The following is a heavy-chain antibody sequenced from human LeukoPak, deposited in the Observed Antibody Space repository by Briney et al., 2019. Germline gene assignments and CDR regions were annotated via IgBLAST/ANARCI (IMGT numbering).Heavy chain of an antibody. V-gene: IGHV3-33*01. CDR2: IWYDGSNK. CDR3: ARVQYSSNLYGMDV. D-gene: IGHD6-13*01. CDR1: GFKFSNYG. J-gene: IGHJ6*02. Sequence: PVGSLRLSCAASGFKFSNYGMHWVRQAPGKGLEWVSVIWYDGSNKYYADSVKGRFTVSRDNSKNTLYLHMNSLRVEDTAVYYCARVQYSSNLYGMDVWGQGTTVTVSS.